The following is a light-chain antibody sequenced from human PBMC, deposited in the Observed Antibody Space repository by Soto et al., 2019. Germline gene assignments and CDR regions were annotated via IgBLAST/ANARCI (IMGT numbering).Light chain of an antibody. V-gene: IGKV3-20*01. CDR2: GAS. CDR3: QQYGSSPRT. J-gene: IGKJ1*01. Sequence: EIVLTQSPGTLSLSPGDRATLSCRASQSVTSTYLAWYQQEPGQAPRLLIYGASSRATGIPDRFSGSGSGTDFTLTISRLEPEDFAVYYCQQYGSSPRTFGQGTKVETK. CDR1: QSVTSTY.